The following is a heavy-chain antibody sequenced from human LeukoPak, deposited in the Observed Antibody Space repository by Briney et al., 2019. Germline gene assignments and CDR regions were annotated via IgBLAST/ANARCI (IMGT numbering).Heavy chain of an antibody. Sequence: SETLSLTCAVSGGSISNSGYYWGWIRQPPGKGLEWIGTIYYSGSTYFNPSLRSRVTISVDTSKKQFSLKLSSVTAADTAVYYCERHLGGRREAFDYWGQGTLVTVSS. D-gene: IGHD6-25*01. V-gene: IGHV4-39*01. CDR2: IYYSGST. CDR1: GGSISNSGYY. CDR3: ERHLGGRREAFDY. J-gene: IGHJ4*02.